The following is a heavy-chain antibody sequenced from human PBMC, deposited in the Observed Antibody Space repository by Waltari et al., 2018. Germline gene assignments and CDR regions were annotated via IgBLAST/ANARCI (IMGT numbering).Heavy chain of an antibody. J-gene: IGHJ3*01. CDR3: ARDPGSASWYGAFDV. Sequence: VQLVQSGAEVTKPGASVLVSCQASGYTFTSYDINWVRQATGQGLEWMGWMNPNSGNTGYAQKFQGRVTMTRNTSISTAYMELSSLRSEDTAVYYCARDPGSASWYGAFDVWGQGTMVSVSS. V-gene: IGHV1-8*01. CDR1: GYTFTSYD. D-gene: IGHD6-13*01. CDR2: MNPNSGNT.